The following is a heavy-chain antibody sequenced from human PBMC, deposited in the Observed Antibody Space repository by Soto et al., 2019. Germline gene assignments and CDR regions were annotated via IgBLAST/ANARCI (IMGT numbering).Heavy chain of an antibody. CDR2: ISGSGGST. CDR3: AKDSSKAYYYGSGSYDAFDI. V-gene: IGHV3-23*01. J-gene: IGHJ3*02. D-gene: IGHD3-10*01. Sequence: GGSLRLSCAASGFTFSSYAMSWVRQAPGKGLEWVSAISGSGGSTYYADSVKGRFTISRDNSKNTLYLQMNSLRADDTAVYYCAKDSSKAYYYGSGSYDAFDIWGQGTMVTVSS. CDR1: GFTFSSYA.